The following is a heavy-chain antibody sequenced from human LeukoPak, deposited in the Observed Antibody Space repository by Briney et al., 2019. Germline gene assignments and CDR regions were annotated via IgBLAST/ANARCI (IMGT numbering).Heavy chain of an antibody. J-gene: IGHJ5*02. Sequence: GASVKVSCKASGYTFTGYYMNWVRQAPGQGLEWMGRINPNSGGTNYAQKFQGRVTMTRDTSISTAYMELSRLRSDDTAVYYCARAGGYCSGGSCYGWFDPWGQGTLVTVSS. D-gene: IGHD2-15*01. CDR3: ARAGGYCSGGSCYGWFDP. V-gene: IGHV1-2*06. CDR2: INPNSGGT. CDR1: GYTFTGYY.